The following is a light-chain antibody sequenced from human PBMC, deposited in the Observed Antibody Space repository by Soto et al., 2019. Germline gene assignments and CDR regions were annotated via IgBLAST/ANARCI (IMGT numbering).Light chain of an antibody. J-gene: IGKJ4*01. V-gene: IGKV1-39*01. Sequence: DIQMTQSPSSLSASVGDRVTITCRASQSISSYLNWYQQKPGKAPKVLIYAASSLQSGVPSRFSGIGPGTDFTLSISSLQPEDFATYYCQQSYSGPLTFGGGTKVDIK. CDR2: AAS. CDR3: QQSYSGPLT. CDR1: QSISSY.